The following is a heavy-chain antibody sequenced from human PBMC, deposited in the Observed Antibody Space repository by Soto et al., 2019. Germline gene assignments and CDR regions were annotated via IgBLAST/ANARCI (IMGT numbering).Heavy chain of an antibody. D-gene: IGHD1-1*01. CDR3: AHRAATTDSYYFDY. V-gene: IGHV2-5*02. CDR2: IYWDDDK. CDR1: GFSLSTSGVG. J-gene: IGHJ4*02. Sequence: QITLKESGPTLVRPSQTLTLTCTFSGFSLSTSGVGVGWIRQPLGKALEWLALIYWDDDKRYRPSLKSRLTITKDTSKNQVVLTLTNVDPVDTATYYCAHRAATTDSYYFDYWGQGTLITVSS.